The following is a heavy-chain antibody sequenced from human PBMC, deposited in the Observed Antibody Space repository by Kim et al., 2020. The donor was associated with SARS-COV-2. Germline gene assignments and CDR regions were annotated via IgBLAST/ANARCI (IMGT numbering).Heavy chain of an antibody. J-gene: IGHJ3*02. D-gene: IGHD5-18*01. CDR1: GGSISSGGYY. Sequence: SETLSLTCTVSGGSISSGGYYWSWIRQHPGKGLEWIGYIYYRGSIYYNPSLKSRVTISVDTSKNQFSLKLSSVTAADMAVYYCARLAGPFGYSYGLYDAFDIWGHVPMVTVSS. CDR2: IYYRGSI. V-gene: IGHV4-31*03. CDR3: ARLAGPFGYSYGLYDAFDI.